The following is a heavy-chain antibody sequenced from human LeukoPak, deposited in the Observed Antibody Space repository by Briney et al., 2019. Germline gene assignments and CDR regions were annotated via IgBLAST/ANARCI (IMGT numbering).Heavy chain of an antibody. J-gene: IGHJ5*02. V-gene: IGHV4-34*01. CDR1: GGSFSGYY. Sequence: SETLSLTCAVYGGSFSGYYWSWIRQPPGKGLEWIGEINHSGSTNYNPSLKSRVTISVDTSKNQFSLKLGSVTAADTAVYYCARAPPQSDIVVVPAAIKFDPWGQGTLVTVSS. D-gene: IGHD2-2*02. CDR3: ARAPPQSDIVVVPAAIKFDP. CDR2: INHSGST.